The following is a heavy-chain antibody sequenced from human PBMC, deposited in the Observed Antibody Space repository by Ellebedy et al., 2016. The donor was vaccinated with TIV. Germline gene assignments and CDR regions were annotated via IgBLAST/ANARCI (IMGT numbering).Heavy chain of an antibody. Sequence: GGSLRLSCAASGFIFSQIAMHWVRQAPGEGLEWVAVISYDGVHEFYADSVKGRFTISRDNSKNTLYLQMSSLRRNDTAVYFCAKGGGVLTGYQALWGQGTLVTVSS. CDR1: GFIFSQIA. V-gene: IGHV3-30-3*01. J-gene: IGHJ4*02. CDR2: ISYDGVHE. D-gene: IGHD3-9*01. CDR3: AKGGGVLTGYQAL.